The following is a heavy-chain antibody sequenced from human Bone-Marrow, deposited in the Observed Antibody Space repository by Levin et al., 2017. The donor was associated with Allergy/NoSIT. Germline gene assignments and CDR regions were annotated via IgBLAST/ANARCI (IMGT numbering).Heavy chain of an antibody. V-gene: IGHV4-39*07. J-gene: IGHJ6*02. CDR3: ARVSSMVHFYYYDYGMDG. CDR2: IYYSGST. CDR1: GGPISSSSYY. Sequence: KSSETLSLTCTVSGGPISSSSYYWGWIRQPPGKGLEWIGSIYYSGSTYYNPSLKSRVTISVDTSKNQFSLKLSSVTAADTAVYYCARVSSMVHFYYYDYGMDGWGQGTTVTVSS. D-gene: IGHD2/OR15-2a*01.